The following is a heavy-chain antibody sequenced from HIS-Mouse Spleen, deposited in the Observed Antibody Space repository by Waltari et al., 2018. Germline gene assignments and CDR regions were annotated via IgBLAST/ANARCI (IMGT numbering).Heavy chain of an antibody. D-gene: IGHD4-4*01. CDR1: GYTFTSSY. CDR2: MNPNSGNT. CDR3: ARGHDYSNYFDY. V-gene: IGHV1-8*01. Sequence: QVQLVQSGAEVKKPGASVKVSCKASGYTFTSSYILWVLQATGQGLEWMGWMNPNSGNTGYAQKFQGRVTMTRNTSISTAYMELSSLRSEDTAVYYCARGHDYSNYFDYWGQGTLVTVSS. J-gene: IGHJ4*02.